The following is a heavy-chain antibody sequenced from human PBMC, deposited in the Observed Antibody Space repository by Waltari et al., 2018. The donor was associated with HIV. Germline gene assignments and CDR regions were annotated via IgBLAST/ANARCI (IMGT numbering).Heavy chain of an antibody. CDR1: GYTFPSSD. CDR2: MNPNSGNT. J-gene: IGHJ5*02. CDR3: ARGTRTARVRNGFDP. V-gene: IGHV1-8*01. D-gene: IGHD5-18*01. Sequence: QVQLVQSGAEVKKPGASVKVSCKASGYTFPSSDINWVRQAPGQGLEWMGWMNPNSGNTGYAQKFQGRVTMTRNTSISTAYMELSSLRSEDTAVYYCARGTRTARVRNGFDPWGQGTLVTVSS.